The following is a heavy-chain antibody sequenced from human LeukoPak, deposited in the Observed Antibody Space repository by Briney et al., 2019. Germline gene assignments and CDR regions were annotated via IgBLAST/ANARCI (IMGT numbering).Heavy chain of an antibody. CDR1: GFTVSSNY. D-gene: IGHD5-18*01. J-gene: IGHJ4*02. V-gene: IGHV3-53*01. CDR2: IYSGGST. CDR3: ARGEYTYALDY. Sequence: PGGSLRLSCAASGFTVSSNYMSWVRQAPGKGLEWVSVIYSGGSTYYADSVKGRFTISRDNSKNTLYLQMNSLRAEDTAMYYCARGEYTYALDYWGQGTLVTVSS.